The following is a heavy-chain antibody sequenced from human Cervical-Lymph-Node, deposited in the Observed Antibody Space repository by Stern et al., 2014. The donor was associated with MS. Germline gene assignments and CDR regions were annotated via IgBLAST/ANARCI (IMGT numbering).Heavy chain of an antibody. V-gene: IGHV1-69*06. D-gene: IGHD1-1*01. CDR3: AREVGSLAMDV. CDR2: ITPIFGSA. CDR1: GDTFTDYA. Sequence: VQLVQSGAEVKKPGSSVKVSCKASGDTFTDYAISWVRQAPGQGPEWMGGITPIFGSADYAQKFQGSLTITADRSTSTAYMDLSSLTSEDTAVYYCAREVGSLAMDVWGQGTTVIVSS. J-gene: IGHJ6*01.